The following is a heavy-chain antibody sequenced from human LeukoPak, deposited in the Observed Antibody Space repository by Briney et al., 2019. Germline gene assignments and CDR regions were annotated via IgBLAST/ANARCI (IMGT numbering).Heavy chain of an antibody. Sequence: GGSLRLSCAASGLTVSGNYMSWVRQAPGKGLEWVSFIYSDGSTYYADSVKGRFTISRDNSKNTLYLQMNSLTAEDTAVYYCASMEPAAPKSFYFDYWGQGTLVTVSS. CDR2: IYSDGST. CDR1: GLTVSGNY. V-gene: IGHV3-53*01. J-gene: IGHJ4*02. D-gene: IGHD2-2*01. CDR3: ASMEPAAPKSFYFDY.